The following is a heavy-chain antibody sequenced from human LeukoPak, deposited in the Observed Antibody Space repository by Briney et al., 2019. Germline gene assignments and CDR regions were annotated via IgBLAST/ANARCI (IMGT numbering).Heavy chain of an antibody. V-gene: IGHV1-46*01. CDR1: GYTFTSYY. Sequence: GASVTVSCKASGYTFTSYYMHWVRQAPGQGLEWMGIINPSGDSTSYTQKFQGRVTMTRDMSTSTAYMELSSLRSEDTAVYYCARDMGSRYSTDYWGQGTLVTVSS. CDR3: ARDMGSRYSTDY. J-gene: IGHJ4*02. D-gene: IGHD1-26*01. CDR2: INPSGDST.